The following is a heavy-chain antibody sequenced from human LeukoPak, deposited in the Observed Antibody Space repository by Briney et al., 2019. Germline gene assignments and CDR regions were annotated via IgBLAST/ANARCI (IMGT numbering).Heavy chain of an antibody. D-gene: IGHD3-3*01. J-gene: IGHJ4*02. V-gene: IGHV1-69*04. CDR2: IIPILGIA. Sequence: GASVKVSCKASGGTFSSYAISWVRQAPGQGLEWMGRIIPILGIANYAQKFQGRVTITADKSTSTAYMELSSLRSEDTAVYYCARENDDCWSGDGRGSYFDYWGQGTLVTVSS. CDR3: ARENDDCWSGDGRGSYFDY. CDR1: GGTFSSYA.